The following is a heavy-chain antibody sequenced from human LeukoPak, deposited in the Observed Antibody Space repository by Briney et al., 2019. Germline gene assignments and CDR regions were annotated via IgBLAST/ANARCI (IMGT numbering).Heavy chain of an antibody. CDR1: GGSISSYC. CDR2: IYYSGST. CDR3: ATTYYDFWSGYSFDP. D-gene: IGHD3-3*01. J-gene: IGHJ5*02. Sequence: SETLSLTCTVSGGSISSYCWSWIRQPPGKGLEWIGYIYYSGSTNYNPSLKSRVTISVDTSKNQFSLKLSSVTAADTAVYYCATTYYDFWSGYSFDPWGQGTLVTVSS. V-gene: IGHV4-59*01.